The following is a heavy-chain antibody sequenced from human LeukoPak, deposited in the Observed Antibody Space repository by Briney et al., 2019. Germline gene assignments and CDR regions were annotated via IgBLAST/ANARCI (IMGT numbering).Heavy chain of an antibody. CDR1: GGTFSGYA. V-gene: IGHV1-69*05. J-gene: IGHJ4*02. CDR3: ARGSKQLVLSLRLDY. Sequence: SVKVSCKASGGTFSGYAISWVRQAPGQGLEWVGGIIPIFGTANYAQKFQGRVTITTDESTSTAYMELSSLRSEDTAVYYCARGSKQLVLSLRLDYWGQGTLVTVSS. D-gene: IGHD6-6*01. CDR2: IIPIFGTA.